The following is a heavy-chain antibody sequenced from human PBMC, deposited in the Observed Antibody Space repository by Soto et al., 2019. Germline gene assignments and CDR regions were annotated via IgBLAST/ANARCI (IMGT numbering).Heavy chain of an antibody. CDR1: GLTFRSYW. V-gene: IGHV3-74*03. D-gene: IGHD1-26*01. Sequence: EVQLVESGGGLVQPGESLRLSCAASGLTFRSYWMHWVRQAPGKGLVWVSRINTDGSVAMYVDSVKGRFTISRDNSKNALYLHMNSLRAEDTAVDYFVRDMQVGRLDSWGQGTLVTVSS. CDR3: VRDMQVGRLDS. CDR2: INTDGSVA. J-gene: IGHJ4*02.